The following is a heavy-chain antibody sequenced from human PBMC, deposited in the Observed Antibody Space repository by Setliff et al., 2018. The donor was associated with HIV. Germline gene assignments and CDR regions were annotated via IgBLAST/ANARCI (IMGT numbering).Heavy chain of an antibody. J-gene: IGHJ4*02. V-gene: IGHV4-39*02. CDR3: ARDGGSSGWYFVLGYSDY. Sequence: SETLSLTCTVSGGSTDSGSYYWAWIRQPPGKGLEWIGSMYYTGSTYYNPSLKSRVTISIDTSKNQFSLKLNSVTAADTAMYYRARDGGSSGWYFVLGYSDYWGPGTLVTVSS. D-gene: IGHD6-19*01. CDR1: GGSTDSGSYY. CDR2: MYYTGST.